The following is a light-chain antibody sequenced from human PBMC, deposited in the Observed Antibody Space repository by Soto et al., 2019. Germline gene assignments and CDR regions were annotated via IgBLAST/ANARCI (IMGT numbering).Light chain of an antibody. CDR1: QSVSSN. CDR2: GAS. V-gene: IGKV3-11*01. Sequence: EIVLTQSPGTLSLSPGERATLSCRASQSVSSNLAWYQQKPGQAPRLLIYGASSRATGIPARFSGSGSGTDFTLTIDSLEPEDFAVYYCQQRSNWPANFGQGTRLEMK. J-gene: IGKJ5*01. CDR3: QQRSNWPAN.